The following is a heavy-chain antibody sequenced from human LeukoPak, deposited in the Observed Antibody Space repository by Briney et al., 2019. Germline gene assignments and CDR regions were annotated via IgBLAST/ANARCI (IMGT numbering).Heavy chain of an antibody. CDR2: ISSSSSYI. Sequence: PGGSLRLSCAASGFTFSNYAMSWVRQAPGKGLEWVSSISSSSSYIYYADSVKGRFTISRDNAKNSLYLQMNSLRAEDTAVYYCARDYGGSSPFDYWGQGTLVTVSS. V-gene: IGHV3-21*01. D-gene: IGHD4-23*01. CDR3: ARDYGGSSPFDY. J-gene: IGHJ4*02. CDR1: GFTFSNYA.